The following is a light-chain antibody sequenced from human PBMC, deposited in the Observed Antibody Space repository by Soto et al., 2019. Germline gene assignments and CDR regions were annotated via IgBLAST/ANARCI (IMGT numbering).Light chain of an antibody. V-gene: IGLV2-14*01. CDR1: SSDVGGYDY. CDR3: SSYTATSTDV. Sequence: QSALTQPASVSGSPGQSITISCTGTSSDVGGYDYVSWYQQHPGKAPKFMIYEVTNRPSGVSHRFSGSKSGNTASLTISGLQAEDEADYYCSSYTATSTDVFGTGTKVTVL. J-gene: IGLJ1*01. CDR2: EVT.